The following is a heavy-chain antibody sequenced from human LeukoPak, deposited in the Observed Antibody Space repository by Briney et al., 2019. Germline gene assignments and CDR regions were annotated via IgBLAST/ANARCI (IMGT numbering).Heavy chain of an antibody. CDR3: ARDPSNTSAHNAWFDY. J-gene: IGHJ4*02. CDR1: AYTFNRYG. CDR2: ISCYNGDT. D-gene: IGHD3-16*01. Sequence: ASVKVSCKASAYTFNRYGISWVRQAPGQGLEWMGWISCYNGDTHYAQNYQGRRTLTTDTSTSTAYMELRSLKSDDTAVYYCARDPSNTSAHNAWFDYWGQGTLVTVSS. V-gene: IGHV1-18*01.